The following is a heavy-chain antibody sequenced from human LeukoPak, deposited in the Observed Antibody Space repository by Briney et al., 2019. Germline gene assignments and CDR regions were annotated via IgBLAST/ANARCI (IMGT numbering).Heavy chain of an antibody. J-gene: IGHJ3*02. CDR2: MNIDGSST. CDR1: EFFSNYW. CDR3: ARGRYDILTGYNPLGALDI. D-gene: IGHD3-9*01. V-gene: IGHV3-74*03. Sequence: GGSLRLSGVASEFFSNYWMPWVRQAPGKGLVWVSRMNIDGSSTTYADSVKGRFTISRDNAKNTLYLQMNSLRAEDTAVYYCARGRYDILTGYNPLGALDIWGPGTLVTVSP.